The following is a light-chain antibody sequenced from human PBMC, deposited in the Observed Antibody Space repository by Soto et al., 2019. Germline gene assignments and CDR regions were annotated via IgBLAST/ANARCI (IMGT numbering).Light chain of an antibody. CDR3: QQYHKWPPYN. CDR2: DAS. V-gene: IGKV3-15*01. CDR1: QSVDST. Sequence: EIVMTQSPATLSVSPGETATLSCRASQSVDSTLAWSQQKPGQAPRLLIYDASTRATGIPARFSGSGSGTEFILTIRRLQSEDFAVYFCQQYHKWPPYNFGQGTKLQI. J-gene: IGKJ2*01.